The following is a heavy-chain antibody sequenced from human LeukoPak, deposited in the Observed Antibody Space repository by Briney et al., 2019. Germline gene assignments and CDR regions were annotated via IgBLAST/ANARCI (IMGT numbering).Heavy chain of an antibody. V-gene: IGHV4-39*01. D-gene: IGHD3-22*01. CDR1: GGSISSSSYY. CDR3: ARHAYYYDSSGYSGYY. J-gene: IGHJ4*02. CDR2: IYYSGST. Sequence: PSETLSLTCTVSGGSISSSSYYWGWIRQPPGKGLEWIGSIYYSGSTYYNPSLKSRVTISVDTSKNQFSLKLSSVTAADTAVYYCARHAYYYDSSGYSGYYWGQGTLVTVSS.